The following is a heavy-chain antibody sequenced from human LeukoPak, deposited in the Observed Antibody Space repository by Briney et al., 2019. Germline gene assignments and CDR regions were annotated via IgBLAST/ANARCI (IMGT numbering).Heavy chain of an antibody. J-gene: IGHJ4*02. Sequence: SETLSLTCTVSGGSVRRYYSSWIRQSPGKGLEWIGYILYSGTTTNYNPSLKSRVTISVETSKNQFSLKLSSVTAADTAVYYCARVGDWNDLVYWGQGTLVTVSS. D-gene: IGHD1-1*01. V-gene: IGHV4-59*02. CDR3: ARVGDWNDLVY. CDR1: GGSVRRYY. CDR2: ILYSGTT.